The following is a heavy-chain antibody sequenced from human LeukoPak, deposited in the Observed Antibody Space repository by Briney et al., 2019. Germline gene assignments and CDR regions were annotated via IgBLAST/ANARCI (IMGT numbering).Heavy chain of an antibody. J-gene: IGHJ5*02. D-gene: IGHD3-16*02. Sequence: ASVKVSCKASGYTFTDNYMHWVRQAPGQGLEWMGWINPNSGGTKYALQFQGRVTMTRDTSISTAYLELSWLRSDDTAVYYCARDRGSYRFDPWGQGTLVTVSS. V-gene: IGHV1-2*02. CDR2: INPNSGGT. CDR3: ARDRGSYRFDP. CDR1: GYTFTDNY.